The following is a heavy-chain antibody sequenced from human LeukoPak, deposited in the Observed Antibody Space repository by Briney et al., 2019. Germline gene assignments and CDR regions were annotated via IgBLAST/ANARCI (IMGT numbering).Heavy chain of an antibody. J-gene: IGHJ4*02. CDR3: ARGGITIFGVVINPFDY. CDR1: GFTFSSYS. D-gene: IGHD3-3*01. Sequence: GGSLRLSCAASGFTFSSYSMNWVRQAPGRGLEWVSSISSSSYIYYADSVKGRFTISRDNAKNSLYLQMNSLRAEDTAVYYCARGGITIFGVVINPFDYWGQGTLVTVSS. CDR2: ISSSSYI. V-gene: IGHV3-21*01.